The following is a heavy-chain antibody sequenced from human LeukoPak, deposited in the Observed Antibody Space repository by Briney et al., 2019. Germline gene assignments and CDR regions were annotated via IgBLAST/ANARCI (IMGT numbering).Heavy chain of an antibody. CDR1: GFTFSSYA. V-gene: IGHV3-30*04. CDR2: ISYDGSNK. CDR3: ARDFDSSGYYFGAFDI. J-gene: IGHJ3*02. Sequence: GGSLRLSCAASGFTFSSYAMHWVRQAPGKGLEWVAVISYDGSNKYYADSVKGRFTISRDNSKNTLYLQMNSLRAEDTAVYYCARDFDSSGYYFGAFDIWGQGTMVTVYS. D-gene: IGHD3-22*01.